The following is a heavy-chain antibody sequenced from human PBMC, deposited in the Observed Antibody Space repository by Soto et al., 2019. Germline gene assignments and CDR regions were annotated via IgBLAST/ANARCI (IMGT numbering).Heavy chain of an antibody. D-gene: IGHD6-19*01. CDR3: ARDCAGYSSGWYQRGGFDY. CDR2: IWYDGSKK. Sequence: QVQLVESGGGVVQPGRSLRLSCAASGFTFSSYGMHWVRQAPGKGLEWVAVIWYDGSKKYYADSVKGRFTISRDNSKNTRYRQMNSLRAEDTAVYYGARDCAGYSSGWYQRGGFDYWGQGTLVTVSS. V-gene: IGHV3-33*01. J-gene: IGHJ4*02. CDR1: GFTFSSYG.